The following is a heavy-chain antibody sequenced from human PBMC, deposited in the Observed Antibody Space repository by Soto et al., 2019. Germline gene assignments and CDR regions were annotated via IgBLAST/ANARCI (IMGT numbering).Heavy chain of an antibody. Sequence: VASVKVSCKASGGTFTGYAISWVRQAPGEGLEWMGGIIPIFGTANYAQKFQGRVTVTADESTSTAYMELSSLRSEDTAVYYCARDRHITMIVGLLDYWGQGTLVTVSS. CDR3: ARDRHITMIVGLLDY. CDR1: GGTFTGYA. CDR2: IIPIFGTA. D-gene: IGHD3-22*01. J-gene: IGHJ4*02. V-gene: IGHV1-69*13.